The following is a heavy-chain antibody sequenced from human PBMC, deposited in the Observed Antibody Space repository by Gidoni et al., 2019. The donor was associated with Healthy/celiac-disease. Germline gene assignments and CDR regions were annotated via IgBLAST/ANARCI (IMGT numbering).Heavy chain of an antibody. CDR3: ARGGAAYGGYGTFDY. J-gene: IGHJ4*02. CDR2: ISSSSSTI. V-gene: IGHV3-48*01. D-gene: IGHD5-12*01. CDR1: GFTFSSYS. Sequence: EVQLVESGGGLVQPGGSLRLSCAASGFTFSSYSMNWVRQAPGKGLDWVSYISSSSSTIYYADSVKGRFTISRDNAKNSLYLQMNSLRAEDTAVYYCARGGAAYGGYGTFDYWGQGTLVTVSS.